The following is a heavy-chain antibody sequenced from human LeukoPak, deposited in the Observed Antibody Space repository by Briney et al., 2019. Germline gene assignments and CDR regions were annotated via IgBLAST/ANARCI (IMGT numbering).Heavy chain of an antibody. CDR3: ARDNNYGMDV. CDR1: GFTFSNAW. CDR2: ISSSSSYT. J-gene: IGHJ6*02. V-gene: IGHV3-11*05. Sequence: PGGSLRPSCAASGFTFSNAWMTWVRQAPGKGLEWVSYISSSSSYTNYADSVKGRFTISRDNAKNSLYLQMNSLRAEDTAVYYCARDNNYGMDVWGQGTTVTVSS. D-gene: IGHD1/OR15-1a*01.